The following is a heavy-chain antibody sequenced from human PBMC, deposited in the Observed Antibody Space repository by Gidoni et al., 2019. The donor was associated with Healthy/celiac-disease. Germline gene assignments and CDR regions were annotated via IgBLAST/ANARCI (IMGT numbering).Heavy chain of an antibody. CDR2: ISWNSGSI. CDR1: AFTFDDYA. CDR3: AKEAWGDYYFDY. D-gene: IGHD2-21*02. J-gene: IGHJ4*02. V-gene: IGHV3-9*01. Sequence: EVQLVESVGGLVQPGRSLRLSCAASAFTFDDYAMHWVRQAPGKGLEWVSGISWNSGSIGYADSVKGRFTISRDNAKNSLYLQMNSLRAEDTALYYCAKEAWGDYYFDYWGQGTLVTVSS.